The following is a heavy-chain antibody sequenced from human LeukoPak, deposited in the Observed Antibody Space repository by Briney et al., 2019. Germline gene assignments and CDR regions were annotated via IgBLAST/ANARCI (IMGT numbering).Heavy chain of an antibody. CDR1: GFTFSSYA. Sequence: GGSLRLSCSASGFTFSSYAMHWVRQAPGKGLEYVSGIISNGGSIYYADSVKGRFTTSRDNSKNTLYLQMSSLRAEDTAVYYCVKVLTGYYYYFDSWGQGTLVTVSS. D-gene: IGHD3-9*01. CDR2: IISNGGSI. J-gene: IGHJ4*02. CDR3: VKVLTGYYYYFDS. V-gene: IGHV3-64D*06.